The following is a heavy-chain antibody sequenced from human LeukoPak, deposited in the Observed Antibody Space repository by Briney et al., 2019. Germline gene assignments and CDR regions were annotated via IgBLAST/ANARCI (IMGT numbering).Heavy chain of an antibody. D-gene: IGHD1-7*01. CDR3: ARDSGTTGTFDY. Sequence: PGGSLGLSCAASGFPFSSYAMHGGRQAPGKGLEWVAVISYDGRNKYYADSVKGRFTISTDNSKNTLYLQMNSLRAEDTAVYYCARDSGTTGTFDYWGQGTLVTVSS. V-gene: IGHV3-30*04. CDR1: GFPFSSYA. J-gene: IGHJ4*02. CDR2: ISYDGRNK.